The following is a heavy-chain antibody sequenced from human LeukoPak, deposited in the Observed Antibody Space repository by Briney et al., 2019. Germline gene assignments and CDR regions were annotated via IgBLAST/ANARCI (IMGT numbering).Heavy chain of an antibody. J-gene: IGHJ4*02. CDR3: ARGAEMATITLFY. CDR1: GFTFSSYA. V-gene: IGHV3-23*01. D-gene: IGHD5-24*01. Sequence: PGGSLRLSCAASGFTFSSYAMSWVRQAPGKGLEWVSTISGGDGSTYYAVSVKGRFTISRDNSKNTVYLQMNSLRAEDTAVYYCARGAEMATITLFYWGQGTLATVSS. CDR2: ISGGDGST.